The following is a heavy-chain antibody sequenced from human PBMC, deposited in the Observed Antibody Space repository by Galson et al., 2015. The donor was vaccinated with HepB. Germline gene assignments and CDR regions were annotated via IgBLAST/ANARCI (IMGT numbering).Heavy chain of an antibody. V-gene: IGHV1-18*01. CDR2: ISAYNGNT. D-gene: IGHD3-10*01. CDR1: GYTFTSYG. J-gene: IGHJ4*02. Sequence: CKASGYTFTSYGISWVRQAPGQGLEWMGWISAYNGNTNYAQKLQGRVTMTTDTSTSTAYMELRSLRSDDTAVYYCARVTVGTMVRGVITLWPPFDYWGQGTLVTVSS. CDR3: ARVTVGTMVRGVITLWPPFDY.